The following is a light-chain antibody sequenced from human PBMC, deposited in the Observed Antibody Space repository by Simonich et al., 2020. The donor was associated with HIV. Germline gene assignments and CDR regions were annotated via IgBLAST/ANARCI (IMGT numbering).Light chain of an antibody. V-gene: IGKV1-33*01. CDR1: QDISNY. CDR2: DAS. CDR3: QQYDNLP. J-gene: IGKJ4*01. Sequence: DIQMTQSPSSLSASVGDRVTITFQASQDISNYLKWYQQKPGKAPKLLIYDASNLETGVPSRFSGSGSGTDFTFTISSLQPEDIATYYCQQYDNLPFGGGTKVEIK.